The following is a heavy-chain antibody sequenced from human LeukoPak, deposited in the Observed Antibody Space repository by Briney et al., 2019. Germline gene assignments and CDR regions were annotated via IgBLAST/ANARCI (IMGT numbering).Heavy chain of an antibody. CDR2: IYHSGST. V-gene: IGHV4-30-2*01. Sequence: PSQTLSLTCAVSGGSISSGGYSWSWIRQPPGKGLEWIGYIYHSGSTYYNPSLKSRVTISVDRSKNQFSLKLSSVTAADTAVYYCARGKSSSSWHADPNLNWFDPWGQGTLVTVSS. CDR1: GGSISSGGYS. D-gene: IGHD6-13*01. CDR3: ARGKSSSSWHADPNLNWFDP. J-gene: IGHJ5*02.